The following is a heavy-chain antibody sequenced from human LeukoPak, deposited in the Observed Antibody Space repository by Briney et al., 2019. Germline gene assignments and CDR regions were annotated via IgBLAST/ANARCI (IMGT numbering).Heavy chain of an antibody. J-gene: IGHJ4*02. CDR2: ISSSSSTI. CDR1: GFTFSSYS. CDR3: ARGLGARVFYFDY. V-gene: IGHV3-48*01. Sequence: GGSLRLSCAASGFTFSSYSMNWVRQAPGKGLEWVSYISSSSSTIYYADSVKGRFTISRDNSKNTLYLQMNSLRAEDTAVYYCARGLGARVFYFDYWGQGTLVTVSS. D-gene: IGHD4-17*01.